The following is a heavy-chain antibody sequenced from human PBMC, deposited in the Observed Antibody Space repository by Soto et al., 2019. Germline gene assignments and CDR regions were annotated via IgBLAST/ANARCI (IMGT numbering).Heavy chain of an antibody. V-gene: IGHV3-23*01. Sequence: SLRLSCAASGFTFRTYAMSWVRQAPGKGLEWVSGISDSASSTYYADSVKGRFTISRDNSKNALYLQMNSLRAEDTAVYFCAKGTKNGVVAVISDIYFDSWGQGALVTVSS. CDR2: ISDSASST. D-gene: IGHD2-15*01. CDR1: GFTFRTYA. J-gene: IGHJ4*02. CDR3: AKGTKNGVVAVISDIYFDS.